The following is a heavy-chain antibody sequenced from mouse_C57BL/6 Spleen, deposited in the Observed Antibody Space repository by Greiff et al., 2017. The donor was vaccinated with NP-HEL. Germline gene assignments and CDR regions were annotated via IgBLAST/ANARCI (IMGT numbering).Heavy chain of an antibody. V-gene: IGHV1-54*01. CDR1: GYAFTNYL. CDR2: INPGSGGT. CDR3: ARFPRLTY. Sequence: VQLQQSGAELVRPGTSVKVSCKDSGYAFTNYLIEWVKQRPGQGLEWIGVINPGSGGTNYNEKFKGKATLTADKSSSTAYMQLSSLTSEDSAVYFCARFPRLTYWGQGTLVTVSA. J-gene: IGHJ3*01.